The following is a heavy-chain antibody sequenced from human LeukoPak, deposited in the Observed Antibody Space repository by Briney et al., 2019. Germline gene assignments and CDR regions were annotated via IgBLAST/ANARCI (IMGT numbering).Heavy chain of an antibody. CDR2: ISWDGGST. CDR1: GFTFDDYT. CDR3: AKDTAEYQLPDY. J-gene: IGHJ4*02. D-gene: IGHD2-2*01. Sequence: PGGSLRLSCATSGFTFDDYTMHWVRQAPGKGLEWVSLISWDGGSTYYADSVKGRFTISRDNSKNSLYLQMNSLRTEDTALYYCAKDTAEYQLPDYWGQGTLVTVSS. V-gene: IGHV3-43*01.